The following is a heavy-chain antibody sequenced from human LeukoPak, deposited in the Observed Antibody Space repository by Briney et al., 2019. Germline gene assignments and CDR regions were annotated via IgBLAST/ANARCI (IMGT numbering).Heavy chain of an antibody. CDR1: GFTFSSYA. CDR2: ISGSGGST. J-gene: IGHJ6*02. V-gene: IGHV3-23*01. Sequence: GGSLRLSCAASGFTFSSYAMSWVRQAPGKGLEWVSAISGSGGSTYYADSVKGRFTISRDNSKNTLYLQMNSLRAKDTAVYYCAKVPPVPNPYYYYGMDVWGQGTTVAVSS. CDR3: AKVPPVPNPYYYYGMDV. D-gene: IGHD6-6*01.